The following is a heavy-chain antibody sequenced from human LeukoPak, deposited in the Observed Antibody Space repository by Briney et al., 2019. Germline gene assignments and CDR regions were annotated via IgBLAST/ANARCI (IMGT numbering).Heavy chain of an antibody. CDR3: ARSYDSSGYSH. V-gene: IGHV4-31*03. Sequence: SETLSLTCTVSGGSISSGGYYWSWIRQHPGKGLEWIGYIYYSGSTYYNASLKSRVTISVDTSKNQFSLKLSSVTAADTAVYYCARSYDSSGYSHWGQGTLVTVSS. CDR1: GGSISSGGYY. D-gene: IGHD3-22*01. J-gene: IGHJ4*02. CDR2: IYYSGST.